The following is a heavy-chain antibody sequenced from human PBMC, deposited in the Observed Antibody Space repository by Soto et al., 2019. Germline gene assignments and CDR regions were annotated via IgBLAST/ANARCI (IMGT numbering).Heavy chain of an antibody. CDR3: ARSRGWRPDFDS. D-gene: IGHD6-19*01. CDR1: GDSITSDNYY. Sequence: QLQLQESGPGLVKPSQTLSLICTVSGDSITSDNYYWTWIRQHPGKGPEWIGYIYYSGNTYYNPSFKSRLIISVDTSKNQFSLKLSSVTAADTAVYFCARSRGWRPDFDSWGRGTLVTVSS. V-gene: IGHV4-31*02. CDR2: IYYSGNT. J-gene: IGHJ4*02.